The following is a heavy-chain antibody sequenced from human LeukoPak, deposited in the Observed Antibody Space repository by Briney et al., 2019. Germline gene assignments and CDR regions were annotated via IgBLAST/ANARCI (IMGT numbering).Heavy chain of an antibody. CDR2: ISGSGGST. D-gene: IGHD3-3*01. CDR3: AKEGIFGVVTPRDYFDY. Sequence: PGGSLRLSCAASGFTFSSYAMSWVRQAPGKGLEWVSAISGSGGSTYYADSVKGRFTISRDNSKNTLYLQMNSLRAEDTAVYYCAKEGIFGVVTPRDYFDYWGQGTLVTVSS. J-gene: IGHJ4*02. V-gene: IGHV3-23*01. CDR1: GFTFSSYA.